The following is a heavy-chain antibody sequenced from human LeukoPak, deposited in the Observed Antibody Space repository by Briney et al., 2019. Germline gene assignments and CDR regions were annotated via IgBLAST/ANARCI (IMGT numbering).Heavy chain of an antibody. V-gene: IGHV1-46*01. Sequence: ASVKVSCKASGYTFTSYYMHWVRQAPGQGLEWMGIINPSGCSTSYAQKFQGRVTMTRDMSTSTVYMELSSLRSEDTAVYYCARAVWELPPLFDNWGQGTLVTVSS. CDR1: GYTFTSYY. CDR3: ARAVWELPPLFDN. D-gene: IGHD1-26*01. CDR2: INPSGCST. J-gene: IGHJ4*02.